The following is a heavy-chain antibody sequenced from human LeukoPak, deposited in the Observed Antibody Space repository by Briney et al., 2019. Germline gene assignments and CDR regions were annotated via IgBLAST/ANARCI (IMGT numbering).Heavy chain of an antibody. Sequence: GSLRLSCAASGFTFSSYNMNWVRQPPGKGLEWIGSIYYSGSTYYNPSLKSRVTISVDTSKNQFSLKLSSVTAADTAVYYCXRDRYYYGSGSYGWFDPWGQGTLVTVSS. CDR1: GFTFSSYN. V-gene: IGHV4-39*07. J-gene: IGHJ5*02. D-gene: IGHD3-10*01. CDR3: XRDRYYYGSGSYGWFDP. CDR2: IYYSGST.